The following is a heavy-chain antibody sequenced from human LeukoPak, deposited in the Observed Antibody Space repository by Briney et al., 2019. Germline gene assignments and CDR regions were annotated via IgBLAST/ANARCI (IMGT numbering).Heavy chain of an antibody. CDR2: IITYNGNT. Sequence: ASVKVSCKGSGYTFSSYGISWVRQAPGQGLEWMGWIITYNGNTNYAQKFQGRVTMITDTSTSTAYMELRSLRSDDTAVYYCAKTTMTSEEYYYFYMDVWGKGTTVTVSS. D-gene: IGHD4-17*01. CDR3: AKTTMTSEEYYYFYMDV. CDR1: GYTFSSYG. J-gene: IGHJ6*03. V-gene: IGHV1-18*01.